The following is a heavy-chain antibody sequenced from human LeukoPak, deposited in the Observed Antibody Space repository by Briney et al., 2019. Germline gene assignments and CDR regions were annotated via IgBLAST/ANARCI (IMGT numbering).Heavy chain of an antibody. CDR3: ARGTQRGYSPFDY. J-gene: IGHJ4*02. V-gene: IGHV1-46*01. CDR1: GYTFISYY. CDR2: INPSGGST. D-gene: IGHD2-2*03. Sequence: ASVKVSCKASGYTFISYYMHWVRQAHGQGLECMGIINPSGGSTSYAQKFQGRVTMTRDTSTSTVYMELSSLRSEDTAVYYCARGTQRGYSPFDYWGQGTLVTVSS.